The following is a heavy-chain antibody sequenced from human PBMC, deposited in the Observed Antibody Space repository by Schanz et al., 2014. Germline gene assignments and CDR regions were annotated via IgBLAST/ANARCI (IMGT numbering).Heavy chain of an antibody. Sequence: EVQLVESGGGLVQPGGSLRLSCAASGFSVGNKYMNWVRQAPGKGLEWVSAISGGGGTTYYTDSVKGRFTISRDNSKSTLYLQMNSLRAEDTPVYYCTADLWFGAVWGVWWGQGTLVTVSS. D-gene: IGHD3-10*01. V-gene: IGHV3-23*04. J-gene: IGHJ4*02. CDR3: TADLWFGAVWGVW. CDR1: GFSVGNKY. CDR2: ISGGGGTT.